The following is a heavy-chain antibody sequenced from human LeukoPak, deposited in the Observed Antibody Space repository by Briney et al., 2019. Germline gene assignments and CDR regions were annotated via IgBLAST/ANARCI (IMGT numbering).Heavy chain of an antibody. D-gene: IGHD3-22*01. CDR1: GGSISSSSYY. V-gene: IGHV4-39*07. CDR2: IYYSGST. J-gene: IGHJ4*02. CDR3: ARAVGSSGYYYPFDY. Sequence: SETLSLTCTVSGGSISSSSYYWGWIRQPPGKGLEWIGSIYYSGSTYYNPSLKSRVTISVDTSKNQFSLKLSSVTAADTAMYYCARAVGSSGYYYPFDYWGQGTLVTVSS.